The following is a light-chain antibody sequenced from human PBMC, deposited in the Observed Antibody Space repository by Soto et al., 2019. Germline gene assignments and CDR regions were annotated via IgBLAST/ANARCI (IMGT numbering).Light chain of an antibody. V-gene: IGLV2-14*01. CDR2: EVS. CDR3: SSYTGSNTYVV. CDR1: SSDVGYYNY. J-gene: IGLJ2*01. Sequence: QSALTQPASVSGSPGQSITISCTGTSSDVGYYNYVSWYQQHPGKGPKLMIYEVSNRPSGVSNRFSGSKSGNTASLTISGLQAEDDADYYCSSYTGSNTYVVFGGGTQLTVL.